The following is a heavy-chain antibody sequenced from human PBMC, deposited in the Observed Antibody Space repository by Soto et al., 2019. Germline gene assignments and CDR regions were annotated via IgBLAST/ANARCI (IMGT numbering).Heavy chain of an antibody. CDR1: GFTFSDYY. CDR3: ARVSYGDYVENNWFDP. V-gene: IGHV3-11*01. J-gene: IGHJ5*02. CDR2: ISSSGSTI. Sequence: GGSLRLSCAASGFTFSDYYMSWIRQAPGKGLEWVSYISSSGSTIYYADSVKGRFTISRDNAKNSLYLQMNSLRAEDTAVYYCARVSYGDYVENNWFDPWGQGTLVTVSS. D-gene: IGHD4-17*01.